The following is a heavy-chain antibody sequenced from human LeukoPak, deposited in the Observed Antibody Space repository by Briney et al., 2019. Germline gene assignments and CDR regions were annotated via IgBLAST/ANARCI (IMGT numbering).Heavy chain of an antibody. V-gene: IGHV3-30*18. J-gene: IGHJ4*02. Sequence: GGSLRLSCAASGFTFSSHGMHWVRQAPGKGLEWVTVISYDGSNKYYADSVKGRFTISRDNSKNTLYLQMNSLRAEDTAVYYCAKEVYDIWSGYYSPNFDYWGQGTLVTVSS. D-gene: IGHD3-3*01. CDR1: GFTFSSHG. CDR2: ISYDGSNK. CDR3: AKEVYDIWSGYYSPNFDY.